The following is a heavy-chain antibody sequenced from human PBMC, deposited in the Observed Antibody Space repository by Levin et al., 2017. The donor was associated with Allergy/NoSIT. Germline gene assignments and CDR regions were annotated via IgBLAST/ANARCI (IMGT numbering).Heavy chain of an antibody. CDR2: INEDGSEK. V-gene: IGHV3-7*01. Sequence: GGSLRLSCAASGFTLSRFWTTWVRQAPGKGLEWVTNINEDGSEKQYVASVKGRFTISRDYANNSVYLQMSSMRDDDTAIYYCARDPYDIRGYGGYGAFDIWGQGTMVTVSS. J-gene: IGHJ3*02. CDR1: GFTLSRFW. CDR3: ARDPYDIRGYGGYGAFDI. D-gene: IGHD3-22*01.